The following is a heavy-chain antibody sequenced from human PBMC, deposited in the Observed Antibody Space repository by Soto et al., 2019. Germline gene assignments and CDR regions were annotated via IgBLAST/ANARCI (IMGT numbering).Heavy chain of an antibody. CDR2: IIPIFGTA. CDR1: GGTFSSYA. CDR3: AVRPMESIVVVPAAIRGYYYYGMDV. V-gene: IGHV1-69*13. J-gene: IGHJ6*02. D-gene: IGHD2-2*01. Sequence: GASVKVSCKASGGTFSSYAISWVRQAPGQGLEWMGGIIPIFGTANYAQKFQGRVTITADESTSTAYMELSSLRSEDTAVYYCAVRPMESIVVVPAAIRGYYYYGMDVWGQGTTVTVSS.